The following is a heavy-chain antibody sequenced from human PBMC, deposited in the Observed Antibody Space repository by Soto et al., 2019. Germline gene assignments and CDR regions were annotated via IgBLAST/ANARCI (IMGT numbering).Heavy chain of an antibody. CDR1: GGSFSGYY. CDR2: INHSGST. J-gene: IGHJ5*02. D-gene: IGHD3-16*02. CDR3: ARGRQDDYVWGSYRRNWFDP. V-gene: IGHV4-34*01. Sequence: QVQLQQWGAGLLKPSETLSLTCAVYGGSFSGYYWSWIRQPPGKGLEWIGEINHSGSTNYNPSLKSRVTISVDTSKNQFSLKLSSVTAADTAVYYCARGRQDDYVWGSYRRNWFDPWGQGTLVTVSS.